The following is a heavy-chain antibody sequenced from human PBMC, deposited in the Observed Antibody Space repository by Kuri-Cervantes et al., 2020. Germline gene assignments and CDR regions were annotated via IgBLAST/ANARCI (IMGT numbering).Heavy chain of an antibody. J-gene: IGHJ5*02. Sequence: ASGKVSCKAPGYTFTGYYMHWVRQAPGQGLEWMGWINPNSGGTNYAQKFQGRVTMTRDTSISTAYMELSRLRSDDTAVYYCARDNLDLEGRPFDPWGQGTLVTVSS. CDR3: ARDNLDLEGRPFDP. D-gene: IGHD1-20*01. CDR1: GYTFTGYY. V-gene: IGHV1-2*02. CDR2: INPNSGGT.